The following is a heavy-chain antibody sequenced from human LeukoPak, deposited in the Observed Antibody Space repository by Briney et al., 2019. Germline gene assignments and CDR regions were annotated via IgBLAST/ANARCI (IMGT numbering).Heavy chain of an antibody. J-gene: IGHJ4*02. CDR3: ARGGEAGLAG. D-gene: IGHD4-17*01. V-gene: IGHV4-59*01. Sequence: PSETLSLTCTVSGASMSSYYWTWIRQPPGKGPEWIGYIYSSGSTNSNPSLKSRVTISVDTSKNQFSLNLSSVTAADTAVYYCARGGEAGLAGWGQGTLVTVSS. CDR1: GASMSSYY. CDR2: IYSSGST.